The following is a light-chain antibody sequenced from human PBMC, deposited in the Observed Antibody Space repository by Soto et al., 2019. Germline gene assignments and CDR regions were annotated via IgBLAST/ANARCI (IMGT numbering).Light chain of an antibody. J-gene: IGKJ1*01. CDR2: GAS. CDR3: HQYASPLWT. CDR1: QIVSSGY. Sequence: ENVLTQSADTVSLSPGERATLSCRASQIVSSGYLAWYQQKPGQAPRLLIYGASSRATDIPDRFSGSGSRTEFTLTISGLEPEDIGVYFCHQYASPLWTFGQGTKVDIK. V-gene: IGKV3-20*01.